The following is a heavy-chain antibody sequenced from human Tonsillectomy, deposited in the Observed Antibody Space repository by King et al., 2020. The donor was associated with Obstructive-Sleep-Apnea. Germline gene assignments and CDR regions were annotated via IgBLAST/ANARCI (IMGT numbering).Heavy chain of an antibody. CDR1: GFTFSSYS. CDR3: ARESGYDYWGRYYYYGMDV. CDR2: ISSSSSTI. D-gene: IGHD5-12*01. Sequence: VQLVESGGGLVQPGGSLRLSCAASGFTFSSYSMNWVRQAPGKGLEWVSYISSSSSTIYYAGSVKGRFTISRDNAKNSLFLQMNSLRAEDTAVYYCARESGYDYWGRYYYYGMDVWGQGTTVTVSS. V-gene: IGHV3-48*01. J-gene: IGHJ6*02.